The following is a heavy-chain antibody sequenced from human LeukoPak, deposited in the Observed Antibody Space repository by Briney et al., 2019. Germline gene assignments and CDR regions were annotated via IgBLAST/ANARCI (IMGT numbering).Heavy chain of an antibody. J-gene: IGHJ4*02. V-gene: IGHV3-23*01. CDR3: AKGSGSWYTYYYFDY. Sequence: GGSLRLSCAASEFTFSSYGMSWVRQAPGKGLEWVSVISGSGGSTYYADSVKGRFTISRDNSKNTVYLQMNSLRAEDTAVYYCAKGSGSWYTYYYFDYWGQGTLVTVSS. D-gene: IGHD6-13*01. CDR1: EFTFSSYG. CDR2: ISGSGGST.